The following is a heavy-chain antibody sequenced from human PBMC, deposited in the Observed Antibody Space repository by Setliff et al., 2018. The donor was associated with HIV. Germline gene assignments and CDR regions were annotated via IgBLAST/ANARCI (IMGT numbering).Heavy chain of an antibody. CDR1: GYTFTSYA. CDR2: IIPIFGTA. V-gene: IGHV1-69*13. CDR3: ARDRGYGERRGGRDYYYGMDV. J-gene: IGHJ6*02. Sequence: SVKVSCKASGYTFTSYAISWVRQAPGQGLEWMGGIIPIFGTANYAQKFQGRVTITADESTSTAYMELSSLSSEDTAMYYCARDRGYGERRGGRDYYYGMDVWGQGTTVTVSS. D-gene: IGHD4-17*01.